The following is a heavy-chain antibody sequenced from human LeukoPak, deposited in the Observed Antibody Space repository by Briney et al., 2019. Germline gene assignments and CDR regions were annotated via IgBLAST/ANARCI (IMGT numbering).Heavy chain of an antibody. D-gene: IGHD3-22*01. V-gene: IGHV3-23*01. CDR3: AKDHGYYYDSSGYYGLFDY. CDR1: GFTFSSYA. J-gene: IGHJ4*02. CDR2: IIGIVGST. Sequence: PAGSLRLSCAASGFTFSSYAISWVRHAPGKWLGWGSAIIGIVGSTYYADSGKGRFTLSTDNSKNTLYLQMNSLRAEDTAVYYCAKDHGYYYDSSGYYGLFDYWGQGTLVTVSS.